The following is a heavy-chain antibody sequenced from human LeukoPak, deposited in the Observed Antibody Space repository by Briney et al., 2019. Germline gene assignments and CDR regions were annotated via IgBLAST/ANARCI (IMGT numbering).Heavy chain of an antibody. D-gene: IGHD6-13*01. CDR1: GFTFSSYA. V-gene: IGHV3-23*01. Sequence: PGGSLRLSCAASGFTFSSYAMSWVRQAPGKGLEWVSAISGSGGSTYYADSVKGRFTISRDNSKSTLYLQMNSLRAEDTAVYYCAKDPYSSSWYFWFDPWGQGTLVTASS. CDR2: ISGSGGST. CDR3: AKDPYSSSWYFWFDP. J-gene: IGHJ5*02.